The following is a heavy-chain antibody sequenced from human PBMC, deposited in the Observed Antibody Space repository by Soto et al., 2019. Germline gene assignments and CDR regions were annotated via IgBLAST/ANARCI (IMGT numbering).Heavy chain of an antibody. Sequence: XATLSLACTVSGGSISSYYWSWIRQPAGKGLEWIGRIYTSGSTNYNPSLKSRVTMSVDTSKNQFSLKLSSVTAADTAVYYCERAHYGGNRAFDYWGQGTLVTVSS. CDR3: ERAHYGGNRAFDY. CDR1: GGSISSYY. CDR2: IYTSGST. J-gene: IGHJ4*02. V-gene: IGHV4-4*07. D-gene: IGHD4-17*01.